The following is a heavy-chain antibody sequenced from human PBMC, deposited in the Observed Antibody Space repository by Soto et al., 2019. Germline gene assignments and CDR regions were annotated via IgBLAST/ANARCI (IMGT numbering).Heavy chain of an antibody. CDR3: ARGGDKLTGTKFLSFDY. Sequence: QVHLVQSGAEVKKPGSSVKVSCKASGGTFSSYAISWVRQAPGQGLEWMGGIFPIFGTANYAQKFQGRVTITAXXSXSXXYMELSSLRSEDTAVYYCARGGDKLTGTKFLSFDYWGQGTLVTVSS. J-gene: IGHJ4*02. D-gene: IGHD1-20*01. CDR1: GGTFSSYA. V-gene: IGHV1-69*12. CDR2: IFPIFGTA.